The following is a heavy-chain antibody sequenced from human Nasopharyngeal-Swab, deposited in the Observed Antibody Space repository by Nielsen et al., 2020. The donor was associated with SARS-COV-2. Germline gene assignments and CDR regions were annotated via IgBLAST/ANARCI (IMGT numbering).Heavy chain of an antibody. J-gene: IGHJ4*02. CDR2: IYYSGST. V-gene: IGHV4-59*13. Sequence: SETLSLTCTVSGGSISSFYWSWIRQPPGQGLEWIGYIYYSGSTNYNPSLKSRVTISVDTSKNQLSLKLSSVTAADTALYYCARLIVLRYFDWHYYFDYWGQRTLVTVSS. CDR1: GGSISSFY. CDR3: ARLIVLRYFDWHYYFDY. D-gene: IGHD3-9*01.